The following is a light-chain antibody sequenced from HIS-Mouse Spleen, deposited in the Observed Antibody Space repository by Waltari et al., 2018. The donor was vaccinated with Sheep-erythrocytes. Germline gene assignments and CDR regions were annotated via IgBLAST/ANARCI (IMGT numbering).Light chain of an antibody. Sequence: QSALTQPASVSGSPGQSIPISCTGTSSDVGIYNLVPCYPQHPGKAPNLMIYEGSKRPSGVSNRFSGSKSGNTASLTISGLQAEDEADYYCCSYAGSSTPWVFGGGTKLTVL. CDR1: SSDVGIYNL. J-gene: IGLJ3*02. CDR3: CSYAGSSTPWV. CDR2: EGS. V-gene: IGLV2-23*01.